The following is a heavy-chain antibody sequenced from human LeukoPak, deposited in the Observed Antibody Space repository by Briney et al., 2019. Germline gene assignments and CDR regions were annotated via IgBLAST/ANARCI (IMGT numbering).Heavy chain of an antibody. Sequence: ASVKVSCKASGYTFTTYDINWVRQATGQGLEWVGWMNLKSGYTGYAQKLQGRVTITRDTSTSTVYMELSSLRSEDTAVRYCARVAGSIDYWGQGTLVTVSS. J-gene: IGHJ4*02. CDR1: GYTFTTYD. V-gene: IGHV1-8*03. CDR3: ARVAGSIDY. CDR2: MNLKSGYT. D-gene: IGHD1-26*01.